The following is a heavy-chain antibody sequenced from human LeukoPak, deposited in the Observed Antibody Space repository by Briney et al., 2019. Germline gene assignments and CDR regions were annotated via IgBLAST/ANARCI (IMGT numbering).Heavy chain of an antibody. V-gene: IGHV4-30-2*01. CDR2: IYHSGST. D-gene: IGHD4-17*01. CDR3: TRLLCGDYADWFDP. J-gene: IGHJ5*02. CDR1: GVSISSGGYS. Sequence: PSQTLSLTCAVSGVSISSGGYSWSWIRQPPGKGLEWIGYIYHSGSTYYNPSLKSRVTISVDRSKNQFSLKLSSVTATDTAVYYCTRLLCGDYADWFDPWGQGTLVTVSS.